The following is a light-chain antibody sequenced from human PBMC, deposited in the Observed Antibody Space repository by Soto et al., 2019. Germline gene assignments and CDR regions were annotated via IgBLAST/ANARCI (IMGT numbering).Light chain of an antibody. CDR2: GAS. V-gene: IGKV3-20*01. J-gene: IGKJ5*01. CDR1: QSVSSN. Sequence: ELVMTQSPATLSVSPGERATLSGRASQSVSSNLAWYQQKPGQAPRLLIYGASSRATGIQDRFSGSGSGTDFTLNIRRLQPEDFAVYDCQQYGSSPRTFGQGNRRDIK. CDR3: QQYGSSPRT.